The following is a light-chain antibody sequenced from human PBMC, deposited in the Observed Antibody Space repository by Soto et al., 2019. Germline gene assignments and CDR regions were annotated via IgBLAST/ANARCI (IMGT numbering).Light chain of an antibody. CDR2: AAS. Sequence: DIQMTQSPSSLSASVGDRVTITCRASQSISSYLNWYQQKPGKAPKLLIYAASSLQSVVPSRFSGSGPGTDFTLTISSLQPEDFATYYCQQSYSTPLTFGGGTKVEIK. CDR3: QQSYSTPLT. CDR1: QSISSY. J-gene: IGKJ4*01. V-gene: IGKV1-39*01.